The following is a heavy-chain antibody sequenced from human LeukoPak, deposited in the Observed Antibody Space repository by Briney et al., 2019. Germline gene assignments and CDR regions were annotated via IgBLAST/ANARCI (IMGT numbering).Heavy chain of an antibody. CDR3: AKDFFSGTYLFDY. CDR1: GFTFNNYA. J-gene: IGHJ4*02. CDR2: ISGSGGST. V-gene: IGHV3-23*01. Sequence: QPGGSLRLSCAASGFTFNNYAMSWVRQAPGKGLEWVSAISGSGGSTYYADSVKGRFTISRDNSKNTLYLQMNSLRAEDTAVYYCAKDFFSGTYLFDYWGQGTLVTVSS. D-gene: IGHD1-26*01.